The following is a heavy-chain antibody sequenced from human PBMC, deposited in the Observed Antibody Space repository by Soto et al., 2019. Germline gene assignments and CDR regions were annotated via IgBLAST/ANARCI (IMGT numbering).Heavy chain of an antibody. D-gene: IGHD3-3*01. CDR1: GYTFTSYG. V-gene: IGHV1-18*01. CDR2: ISAYNGNT. Sequence: QVQLVQSGAEVKKPGASVKVSCKASGYTFTSYGISWVRQAPGQGLEWMGWISAYNGNTNYAQELQGRVTMTTDTSTSTAYLELRSLRADDTAVYYCATTSGSGSALYAFDIWGQGTMVTVSS. J-gene: IGHJ3*02. CDR3: ATTSGSGSALYAFDI.